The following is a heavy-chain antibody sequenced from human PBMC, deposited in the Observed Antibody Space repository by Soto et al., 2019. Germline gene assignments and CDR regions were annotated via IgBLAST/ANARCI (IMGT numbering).Heavy chain of an antibody. V-gene: IGHV3-74*03. CDR1: GLTFSNYW. D-gene: IGHD4-17*01. Sequence: GSLCLTCAAAGLTFSNYWMHWVRQAPGKGLVWVSRINIDGSGTTYADSVKGRFTISRDNAKNTVFLEMQNPRAEDKAVYYCARDSYGPHVWGQGTTVTVSS. CDR2: INIDGSGT. CDR3: ARDSYGPHV. J-gene: IGHJ6*02.